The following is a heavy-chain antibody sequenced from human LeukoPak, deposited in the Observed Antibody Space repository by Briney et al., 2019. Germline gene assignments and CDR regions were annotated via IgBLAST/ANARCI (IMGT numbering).Heavy chain of an antibody. V-gene: IGHV3-9*01. D-gene: IGHD5-24*01. CDR3: AKRMTTTLPYFDY. J-gene: IGHJ4*02. Sequence: GGSLRLSCAASGFTFDDYAMHWVRQAPGKGLEWVSGISWNSGSIGYADSVKGRFTISRDNAKNSLYLQMNSLGAEDTAVYYCAKRMTTTLPYFDYWGQGTLVTVSS. CDR2: ISWNSGSI. CDR1: GFTFDDYA.